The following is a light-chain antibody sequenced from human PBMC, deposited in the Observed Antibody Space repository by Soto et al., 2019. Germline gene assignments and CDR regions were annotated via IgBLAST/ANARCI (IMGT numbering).Light chain of an antibody. CDR2: LDGSGSY. V-gene: IGLV4-60*02. CDR3: ETWDSNTRV. CDR1: SGHSSYI. Sequence: QPVLTQSSSASAFPGSSVKLTCTLSSGHSSYIIAWHQQQPGKAPRLLMKLDGSGSYNKGSGVPDRFSGSSSGADRYLTISNLQFEDEADYYCETWDSNTRVFGGGTKLTVL. J-gene: IGLJ2*01.